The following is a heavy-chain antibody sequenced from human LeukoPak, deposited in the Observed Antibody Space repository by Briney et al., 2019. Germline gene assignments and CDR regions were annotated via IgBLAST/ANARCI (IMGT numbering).Heavy chain of an antibody. CDR3: ARPYYYDSRIDP. CDR2: MYSSGST. Sequence: SETLSLTCTVSGGSISSGDFYWSWIRQPPGKGLEWIAYMYSSGSTYYNPSLKSRVTMSADTSKNQLSLKLSSVTAADTAVYYCARPYYYDSRIDPWGQGILVTVSS. D-gene: IGHD3-22*01. CDR1: GGSISSGDFY. J-gene: IGHJ5*02. V-gene: IGHV4-30-4*01.